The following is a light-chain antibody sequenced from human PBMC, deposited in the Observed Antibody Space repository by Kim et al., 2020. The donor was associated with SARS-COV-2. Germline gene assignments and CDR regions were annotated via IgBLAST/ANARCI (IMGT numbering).Light chain of an antibody. V-gene: IGKV3-11*01. CDR2: DAC. J-gene: IGKJ2*01. CDR3: QQRNNWPPFT. Sequence: GETETLTSRASKSVRNSIAWDQQKPGQAPRLLIEDACNRARGIAARYSGSGSGTDYNLTISSREPEDLAVDYCQQRNNWPPFTFGQGTKLEI. CDR1: KSVRNS.